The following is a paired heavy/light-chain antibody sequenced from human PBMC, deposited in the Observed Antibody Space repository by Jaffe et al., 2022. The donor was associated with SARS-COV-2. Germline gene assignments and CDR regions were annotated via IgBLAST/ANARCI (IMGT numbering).Heavy chain of an antibody. D-gene: IGHD2-15*01. CDR3: ARADCNTIECKRTDY. CDR2: ISDDGSDK. CDR1: GFTFSGHA. V-gene: IGHV3-30-3*01. J-gene: IGHJ4*02. Sequence: QVQLVEWGGGVVQPGKSLRLSCTTSGFTFSGHAMHWVRQAPGKGPEWVAVISDDGSDKYYADSVRGRFTISRDNSKNTLDLQMNSLRTEDTSVYYCARADCNTIECKRTDYWGLGTLVTVSS.
Light chain of an antibody. V-gene: IGKV1-5*03. CDR1: QSISRW. CDR2: VAS. Sequence: DIQMTQSPSTLSASVGDRVTITCRASQSISRWLAWYQQKPGTAPKLLISVASSLESGVPSRFSGSGSGTEFTLTISSLQPDDFATYYCQQYHSYSITFGQGTRLEIK. J-gene: IGKJ5*01. CDR3: QQYHSYSIT.